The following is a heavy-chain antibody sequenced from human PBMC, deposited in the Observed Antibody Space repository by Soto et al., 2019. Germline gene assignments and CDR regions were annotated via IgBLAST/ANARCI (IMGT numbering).Heavy chain of an antibody. CDR1: GFSVSSSY. CDR2: IYTGGST. V-gene: IGHV3-66*01. D-gene: IGHD5-12*01. Sequence: EVQLVESGGGLVQPGGSLRLSCAASGFSVSSSYMSWVRQAPGKGLEWVSVIYTGGSTYYADSVKGRFTISRDNSKNTLYLQMNSLRAEDTAVYYCARGTNGATAMNYWGQGTLVTVSS. CDR3: ARGTNGATAMNY. J-gene: IGHJ4*02.